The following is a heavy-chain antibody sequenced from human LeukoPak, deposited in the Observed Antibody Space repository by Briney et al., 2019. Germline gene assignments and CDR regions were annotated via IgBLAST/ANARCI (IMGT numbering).Heavy chain of an antibody. V-gene: IGHV3-30*01. CDR1: GFTFSSYA. J-gene: IGHJ4*02. Sequence: GRSLRRSCAASGFTFSSYAMHWVRQAPGKGLEWVAVISFDGVNKYYADSVKGRFTLSRDNSRNTLYLQMDGLRAEDTAVYYCARGGVVTGTTYALDYWGQGTLVTVSS. D-gene: IGHD1-7*01. CDR3: ARGGVVTGTTYALDY. CDR2: ISFDGVNK.